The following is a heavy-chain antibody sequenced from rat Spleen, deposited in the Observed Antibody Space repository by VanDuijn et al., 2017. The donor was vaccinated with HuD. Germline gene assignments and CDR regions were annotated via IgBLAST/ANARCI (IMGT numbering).Heavy chain of an antibody. D-gene: IGHD1-11*01. CDR3: AMRPTEGIADY. Sequence: EVQLVESGGSFVQPGRSLKLSCEVSGFTLSDYNMAWVRQAPRKGLEWVATIIYDGGRTYYRDSVKGRFTISRDNAKSTLNLQMDSLRSEDTATYYCAMRPTEGIADYWGQGVMVTVSS. J-gene: IGHJ2*01. V-gene: IGHV5S10*01. CDR1: GFTLSDYN. CDR2: IIYDGGRT.